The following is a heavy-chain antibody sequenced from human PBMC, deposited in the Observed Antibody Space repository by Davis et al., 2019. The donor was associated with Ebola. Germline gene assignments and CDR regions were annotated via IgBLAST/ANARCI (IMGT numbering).Heavy chain of an antibody. Sequence: SGPTLVHPTPTLTLTCTFSGFSLSTSGVGVGWIRQPPGKALEWLAPIYWDDDTRYSTSLKSRLTITKDTSKNQVVLTMTNMDPVDTATYYCANHEATVVTPGGFAYWGQGTLVTVSS. CDR1: GFSLSTSGVG. J-gene: IGHJ4*02. CDR3: ANHEATVVTPGGFAY. D-gene: IGHD4-23*01. CDR2: IYWDDDT. V-gene: IGHV2-5*02.